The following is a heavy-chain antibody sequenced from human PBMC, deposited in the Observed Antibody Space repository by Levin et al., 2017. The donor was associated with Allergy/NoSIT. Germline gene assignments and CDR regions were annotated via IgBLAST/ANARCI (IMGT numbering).Heavy chain of an antibody. Sequence: SETLSLTCNVSGGSISGDSYYWSWIRQPAAMGLEWIGRIYSSGRANYNPSLNSRVTISVDTSKNQFSLKLSSVTAADTAVYYCARHAVGSEHWGQGTLVTVSS. CDR2: IYSSGRA. V-gene: IGHV4-61*02. D-gene: IGHD3-10*01. CDR1: GGSISGDSYY. J-gene: IGHJ4*02. CDR3: ARHAVGSEH.